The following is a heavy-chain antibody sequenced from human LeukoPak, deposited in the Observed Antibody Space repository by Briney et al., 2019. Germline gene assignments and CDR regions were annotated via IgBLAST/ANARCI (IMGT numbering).Heavy chain of an antibody. CDR3: ARVGCSSTSCYGLFWFDP. Sequence: MASETLSLTCTVSGGSISSYYWSWIRQPPGKGPEWIGYIYYSGSTNYNPSLKSRVTISVDTSKNQFSLKLSSVTAADTAVYYCARVGCSSTSCYGLFWFDPWGQGTLVTVSS. CDR2: IYYSGST. CDR1: GGSISSYY. J-gene: IGHJ5*02. D-gene: IGHD2-2*01. V-gene: IGHV4-59*01.